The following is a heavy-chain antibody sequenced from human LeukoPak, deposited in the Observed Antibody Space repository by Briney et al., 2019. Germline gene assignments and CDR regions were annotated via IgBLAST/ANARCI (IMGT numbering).Heavy chain of an antibody. CDR2: ISAYNGNT. V-gene: IGHV1-18*01. D-gene: IGHD6-6*01. J-gene: IGHJ6*03. CDR3: ARDGEAARPGRYYYYMDV. CDR1: GYTFTSYG. Sequence: GASVKVSCKASGYTFTSYGISWVRQAPGQGLEWMGWISAYNGNTNYAQKLQGRVTMTTDTSTSTAYMELRSLRSDDTAVYYCARDGEAARPGRYYYYMDVWGKGTTVTVSS.